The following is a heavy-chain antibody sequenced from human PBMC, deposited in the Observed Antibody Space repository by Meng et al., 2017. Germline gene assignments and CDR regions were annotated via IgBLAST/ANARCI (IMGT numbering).Heavy chain of an antibody. CDR2: IYWDDDK. CDR3: AQGGAYFGFDY. V-gene: IGHV2-5*02. CDR1: GFSLSSSGVG. D-gene: IGHD3-9*01. J-gene: IGHJ4*02. Sequence: QITLKESGPTLVQPTQTLTLTCTFSGFSLSSSGVGVGLIRQPPGKALEWLALIYWDDDKWYSPSLKSRLTITKDTSKNQVVLTMTNMDPVDTATYYCAQGGAYFGFDYWGQGTLVTVSS.